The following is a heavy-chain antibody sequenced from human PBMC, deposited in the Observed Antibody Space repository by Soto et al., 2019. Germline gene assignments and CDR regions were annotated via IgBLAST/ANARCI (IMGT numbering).Heavy chain of an antibody. CDR3: ARDHIALAGTRSFDV. CDR1: GFNFGIYA. CDR2: ISYEGSNK. D-gene: IGHD6-19*01. V-gene: IGHV3-30-3*01. Sequence: GGSLRLSCAASGFNFGIYAIHWVRQAPGKGLEWVALISYEGSNKYYADSVKGRFTISRDNSKSTLFLQMDILRLEDTGVYYCARDHIALAGTRSFDVWGQGTTVTVSS. J-gene: IGHJ6*02.